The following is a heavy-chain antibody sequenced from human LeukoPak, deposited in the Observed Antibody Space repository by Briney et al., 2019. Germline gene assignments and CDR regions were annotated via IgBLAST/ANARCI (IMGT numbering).Heavy chain of an antibody. J-gene: IGHJ4*02. V-gene: IGHV3-21*01. CDR1: GFTFSSYT. D-gene: IGHD2-21*01. Sequence: GDSLRLSCAASGFTFSSYTMDWVRQAPGKGLEWVSSISSSSGYIYYAESVKGRFTISRDNAENSLHLQMNSLRAEDTALYYCARESLYSGPASSDLDYWGQGTLVTVSS. CDR3: ARESLYSGPASSDLDY. CDR2: ISSSSGYI.